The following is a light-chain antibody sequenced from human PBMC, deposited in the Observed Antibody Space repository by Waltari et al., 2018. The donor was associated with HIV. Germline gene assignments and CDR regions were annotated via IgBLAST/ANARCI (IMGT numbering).Light chain of an antibody. Sequence: QPVLTQPPSVSGAPGQRVTISCTGNNSNIGANFDVHWYQQVPGSAPNLLIYGNKLRPSGVPDRLSGSKSGTSASLAVSGLQAEDEGDYYCQSYDRSLSAVVFGGGTKLTVL. CDR3: QSYDRSLSAVV. CDR2: GNK. CDR1: NSNIGANFD. V-gene: IGLV1-40*01. J-gene: IGLJ2*01.